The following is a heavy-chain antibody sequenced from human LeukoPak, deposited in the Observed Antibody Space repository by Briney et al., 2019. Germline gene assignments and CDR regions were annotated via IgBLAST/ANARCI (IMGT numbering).Heavy chain of an antibody. CDR1: GGSISSYY. D-gene: IGHD5-12*01. CDR3: ARENYSGYDY. Sequence: SETLSLTCTVSGGSISSYYWSWIRQPPGKGPEWIGYIYYSGSTNYNPSLKSRVTISVDTSKNQFSLKLSSVTAADTAVYYCARENYSGYDYWGQGTLVTVSS. CDR2: IYYSGST. J-gene: IGHJ4*02. V-gene: IGHV4-59*01.